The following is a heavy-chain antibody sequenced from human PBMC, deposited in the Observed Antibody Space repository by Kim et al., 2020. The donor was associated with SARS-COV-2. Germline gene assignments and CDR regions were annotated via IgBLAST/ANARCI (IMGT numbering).Heavy chain of an antibody. D-gene: IGHD3-3*01. Sequence: GGSLRPSCAASGFTFSSYAMSWVRQAPGKGLEWVSAISGSGGSTYYADSVKGRFTISRDNSKNTLYLQMNSLRAEDTAVYYCARLTIFGVENDAFDIWGQGTMVTVSS. J-gene: IGHJ3*02. CDR3: ARLTIFGVENDAFDI. CDR1: GFTFSSYA. CDR2: ISGSGGST. V-gene: IGHV3-23*01.